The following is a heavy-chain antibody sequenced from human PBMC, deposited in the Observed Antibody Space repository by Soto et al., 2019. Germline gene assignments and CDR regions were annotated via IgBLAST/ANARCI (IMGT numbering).Heavy chain of an antibody. CDR3: TKDRHPDGIWTFDF. Sequence: GGSLRLSCAASGFTFGTYTMNWVRQAPGKGLEWVSVLGGGGDTHYAESVKGRFTISRDYSKNILLLQMNSLRDEDSAIYYCTKDRHPDGIWTFDFWGQGTLVTVSS. D-gene: IGHD3-9*01. V-gene: IGHV3-23*01. CDR2: LGGGGDT. J-gene: IGHJ4*02. CDR1: GFTFGTYT.